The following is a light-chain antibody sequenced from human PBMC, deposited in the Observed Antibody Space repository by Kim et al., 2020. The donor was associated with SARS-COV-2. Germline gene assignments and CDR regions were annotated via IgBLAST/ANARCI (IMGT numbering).Light chain of an antibody. CDR1: QSIRSY. CDR3: QQSYSTPYT. J-gene: IGKJ2*01. V-gene: IGKV1-39*01. CDR2: AAS. Sequence: DIQMTQSPSSLSASVGDRVTITCRASQSIRSYLNWYQQKPGKAPKLLIYAASSLQSGVPSRFSGSGSGTDFTLTISSLQPEDFATYYCQQSYSTPYTFGQGTKREL.